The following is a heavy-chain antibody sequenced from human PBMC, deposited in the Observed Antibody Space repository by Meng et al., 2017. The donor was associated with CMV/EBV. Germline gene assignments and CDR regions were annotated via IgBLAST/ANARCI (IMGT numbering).Heavy chain of an antibody. V-gene: IGHV4-31*03. CDR3: ARGPNRYYYGSGSYYY. Sequence: LRLSCTVSGGSISSGGYYWSWIRQHPGKGLEWIGYIYYSGSTYYNPSLKSRVTISVDTSKNQFSLKLSSVTAADTAVYYCARGPNRYYYGSGSYYYWGQGTLVTVSS. CDR1: GGSISSGGYY. CDR2: IYYSGST. J-gene: IGHJ4*02. D-gene: IGHD3-10*01.